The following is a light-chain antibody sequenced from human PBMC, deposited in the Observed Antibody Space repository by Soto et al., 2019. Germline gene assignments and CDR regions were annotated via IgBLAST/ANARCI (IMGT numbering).Light chain of an antibody. J-gene: IGLJ3*02. Sequence: QSALTQPPSVSGSPGQSVTISCTGTSTDFVSYNRVSWYQQPPGTAPKLIIYEASNRPSGVPGRFSGSKSGNTASLTISGLQAADEADYYCQAYDYSLTAFVFGGGTKVTVL. V-gene: IGLV2-18*01. CDR3: QAYDYSLTAFV. CDR2: EAS. CDR1: STDFVSYNR.